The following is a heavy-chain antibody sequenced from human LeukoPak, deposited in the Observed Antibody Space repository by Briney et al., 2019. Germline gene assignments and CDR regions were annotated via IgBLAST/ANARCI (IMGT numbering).Heavy chain of an antibody. V-gene: IGHV3-11*01. CDR1: GGSFSGYY. CDR2: ISSSGSTI. J-gene: IGHJ5*02. CDR3: ARDSRSGYYL. D-gene: IGHD3-3*01. Sequence: LSLTCAVYGGSFSGYYWSWIRQPPGKGLEWVSYISSSGSTIYYADSVKGRFTISRDNAKNSLYLQMNSLRAEDTAVYYCARDSRSGYYLWGQGTLVTVSS.